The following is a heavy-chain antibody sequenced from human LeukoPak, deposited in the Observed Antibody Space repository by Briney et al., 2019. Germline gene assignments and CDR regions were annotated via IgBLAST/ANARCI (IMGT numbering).Heavy chain of an antibody. CDR3: ARDVSDSSGYYYFDY. CDR2: IIPILGIA. D-gene: IGHD3-22*01. CDR1: GGTFSSYA. J-gene: IGHJ4*02. Sequence: SVKVSCKASGGTFSSYAISWVRQAPGQGLEWMGRIIPILGIANYAQKFQGRVTITADKSTSTAYMELSSLRSEDTAVYYCARDVSDSSGYYYFDYWGQGTLVTVSS. V-gene: IGHV1-69*04.